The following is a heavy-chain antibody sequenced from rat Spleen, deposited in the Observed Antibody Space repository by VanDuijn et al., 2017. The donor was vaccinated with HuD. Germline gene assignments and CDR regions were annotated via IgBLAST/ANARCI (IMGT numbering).Heavy chain of an antibody. V-gene: IGHV5-29*01. CDR1: GFTFSNYG. CDR3: AKDGRQLDY. J-gene: IGHJ2*01. Sequence: EVQLVESGGGLVQPGRSMKLSCAASGFTFSNYGMAWVRQAPTKGLDWVAIISYDGGTTYYRDSVKGRFTISRDNAKSTLYLHMDSLRSEDTATYYCAKDGRQLDYWGQGVMVTVSS. CDR2: ISYDGGTT. D-gene: IGHD4-1*01.